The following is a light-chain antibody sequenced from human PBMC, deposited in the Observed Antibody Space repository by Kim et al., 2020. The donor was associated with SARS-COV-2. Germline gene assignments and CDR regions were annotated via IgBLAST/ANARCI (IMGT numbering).Light chain of an antibody. CDR3: QQYNNLQAIT. V-gene: IGKV1-33*01. CDR1: QYFRKF. Sequence: SVVDSVTITCQASQYFRKFLNWYQHKPGKAPELLISDASTLRPGVPSRFSGSASATHFTFTISNLQPEDIATYYCQQYNNLQAITFGQGTRLEIK. J-gene: IGKJ5*01. CDR2: DAS.